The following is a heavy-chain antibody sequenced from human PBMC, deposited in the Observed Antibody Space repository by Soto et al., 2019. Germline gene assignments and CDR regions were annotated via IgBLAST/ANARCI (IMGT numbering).Heavy chain of an antibody. Sequence: SETLSLTCSVYGGAIGGYTWTWIRQAPGKGLEWTGEINHSGGTNYNSSLKSRVIISVDTTKNKFSLILYSVAAADTAVYYCARDRQYYHFWLGNQNEGPHCMDVWGQGTTVTVSS. J-gene: IGHJ6*02. D-gene: IGHD3-3*02. CDR1: GGAIGGYT. CDR2: INHSGGT. CDR3: ARDRQYYHFWLGNQNEGPHCMDV. V-gene: IGHV4-34*01.